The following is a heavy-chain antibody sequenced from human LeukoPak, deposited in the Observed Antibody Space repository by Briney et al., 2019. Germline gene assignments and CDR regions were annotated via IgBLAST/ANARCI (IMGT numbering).Heavy chain of an antibody. CDR2: INPNSGGT. D-gene: IGHD2-2*01. V-gene: IGHV1-2*02. CDR1: GYTFTGYY. Sequence: ASVKVSCKASGYTFTGYYMHWVRQAPGQGLEWMGWINPNSGGTNYAQKFQGRVTMTRDTSISRAYMELSRLRSDDTAVYYCARVFFSQVQLLESDYYYMDVWGKGTTVTVSS. CDR3: ARVFFSQVQLLESDYYYMDV. J-gene: IGHJ6*03.